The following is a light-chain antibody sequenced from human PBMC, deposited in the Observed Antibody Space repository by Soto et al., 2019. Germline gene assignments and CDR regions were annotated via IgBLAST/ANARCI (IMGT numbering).Light chain of an antibody. J-gene: IGLJ3*02. CDR3: GSFAGPVWV. V-gene: IGLV2-8*01. CDR1: SSDIGGYDH. Sequence: QSALTQPPSASGSPGQSVTISCTGTSSDIGGYDHVSWYRQDPGKAPKVMIYEVTKRPSGVPDRFSGSKAGNTASLTVFGLQAEDDANDYCGSFAGPVWVFGGGTKLTVL. CDR2: EVT.